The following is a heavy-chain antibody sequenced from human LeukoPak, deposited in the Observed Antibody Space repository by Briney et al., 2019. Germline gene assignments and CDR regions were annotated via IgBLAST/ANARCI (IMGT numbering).Heavy chain of an antibody. CDR3: AKVGYCSSTSCYHFDY. CDR2: ISGSGAMT. Sequence: GGSLRLSCAASGFTLSNHAMIWVRQAPGKGLEWVSSISGSGAMTYYADSVKGRFTISRDNAKNSLYLQMNSLRAEDTALYYCAKVGYCSSTSCYHFDYWGQGTLVTVSS. CDR1: GFTLSNHA. D-gene: IGHD2-2*01. J-gene: IGHJ4*02. V-gene: IGHV3-23*01.